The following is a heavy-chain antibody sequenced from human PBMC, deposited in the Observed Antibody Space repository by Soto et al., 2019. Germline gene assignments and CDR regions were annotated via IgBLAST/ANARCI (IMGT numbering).Heavy chain of an antibody. Sequence: EQVLESGGGLVQPGGSLRLSCEASGFMFNHYAMAWVRQTPGKGLEWVSVISGSTGTTYYADSVKGRFTISRDNSKNTVYLQMNSRRVEDSALYSCAKVIVLGASTLEYWGPGTRVTVSS. J-gene: IGHJ4*02. CDR3: AKVIVLGASTLEY. CDR1: GFMFNHYA. CDR2: ISGSTGTT. V-gene: IGHV3-23*01. D-gene: IGHD6-6*01.